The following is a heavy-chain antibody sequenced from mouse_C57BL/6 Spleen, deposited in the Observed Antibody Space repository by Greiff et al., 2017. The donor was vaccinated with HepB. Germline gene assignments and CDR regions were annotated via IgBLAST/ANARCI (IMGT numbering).Heavy chain of an antibody. V-gene: IGHV14-2*01. CDR1: GFNIKDYY. Sequence: VQLQQSGAELVKPGASVKLSCTASGFNIKDYYMHWVKQRTEQGLEWIGRIDPEDGETKYAPIFQGKATITADTSSNTAYLQLSSLTSEDTAVYYCATYGGLAYWGQGTLVTVSA. D-gene: IGHD2-10*02. J-gene: IGHJ3*01. CDR2: IDPEDGET. CDR3: ATYGGLAY.